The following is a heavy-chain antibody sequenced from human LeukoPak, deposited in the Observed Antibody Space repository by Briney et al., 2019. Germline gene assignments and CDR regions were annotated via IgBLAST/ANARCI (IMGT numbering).Heavy chain of an antibody. D-gene: IGHD6-13*01. CDR2: ISFDGSAK. CDR1: GFIFSSYG. Sequence: PGGSLRLSCAASGFIFSSYGMHWVRQAPGKGLEWVSVISFDGSAKYYADSVKGRFTISRDNSKNTLYLQMTSLRAEDTAVYYCAKDRVTAAGYYFDYWGQGTLVTVSS. J-gene: IGHJ4*02. CDR3: AKDRVTAAGYYFDY. V-gene: IGHV3-30*18.